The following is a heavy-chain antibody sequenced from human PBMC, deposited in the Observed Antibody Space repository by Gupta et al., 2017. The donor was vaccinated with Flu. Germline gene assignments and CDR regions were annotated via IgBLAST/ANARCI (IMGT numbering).Heavy chain of an antibody. J-gene: IGHJ3*02. Sequence: EVQLVQSGAEVKKPGESLKISCKGAGYRFTSKWIAWVRQKPGKGLEWMGIIYPGDSETRNSPSFQGQVTISADKSISTAFLQWSSLKASDTAMYYCARHVYVSGGGAFDIWGQGTMVTVSS. CDR2: IYPGDSET. CDR1: GYRFTSKW. V-gene: IGHV5-51*01. CDR3: ARHVYVSGGGAFDI. D-gene: IGHD3-10*01.